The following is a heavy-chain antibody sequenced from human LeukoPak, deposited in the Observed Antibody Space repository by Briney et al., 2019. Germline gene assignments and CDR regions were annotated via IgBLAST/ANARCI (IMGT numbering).Heavy chain of an antibody. CDR3: ARVAMVRAFNWFDP. J-gene: IGHJ5*02. D-gene: IGHD3-10*01. CDR1: GFTFSSYS. CDR2: ISSSSSYI. V-gene: IGHV3-21*04. Sequence: PGGSLRLSCAASGFTFSSYSMNWVRQAPGKGLEWVSSISSSSSYIYYADSVKGRFTISRDNAKNSLYLQMNSLRAEDTAVYYCARVAMVRAFNWFDPWGQGTLVTVSS.